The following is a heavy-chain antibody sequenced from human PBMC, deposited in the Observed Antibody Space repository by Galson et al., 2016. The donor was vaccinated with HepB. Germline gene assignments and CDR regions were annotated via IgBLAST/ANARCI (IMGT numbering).Heavy chain of an antibody. CDR3: TTEIILWFGESLAFDS. V-gene: IGHV3-15*01. D-gene: IGHD3-10*01. CDR1: GFTFSNAW. Sequence: SLRLSCAASGFTFSNAWMSWVRQAPGKGLEWVGRITSKTDGGTTDYAAPVKGRFTISRDDSKNPLYLQMNSPKPEDTAVYYCTTEIILWFGESLAFDSWGQGTKVTVAS. CDR2: ITSKTDGGTT. J-gene: IGHJ4*02.